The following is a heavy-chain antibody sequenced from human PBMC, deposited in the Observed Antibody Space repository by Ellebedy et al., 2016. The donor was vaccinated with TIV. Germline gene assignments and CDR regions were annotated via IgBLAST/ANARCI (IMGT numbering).Heavy chain of an antibody. CDR2: ISYDGSNK. CDR1: GFTFSSYG. Sequence: GESLKISXAASGFTFSSYGMHWVRQAPGKGLEWVAVISYDGSNKYYADSVKGRFTISRDNSKNTLYLQMNSLRAEDTAVYYCARANRADYYDSSVEYYYYGMDVWGQGTTVTVSS. CDR3: ARANRADYYDSSVEYYYYGMDV. V-gene: IGHV3-30*03. J-gene: IGHJ6*02. D-gene: IGHD3-22*01.